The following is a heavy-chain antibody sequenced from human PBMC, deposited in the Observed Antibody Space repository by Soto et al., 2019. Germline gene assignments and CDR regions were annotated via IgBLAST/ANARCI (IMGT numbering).Heavy chain of an antibody. Sequence: SETLSLTCSVSGGSISSGDYDWSWIRQPPXKGLDWIGYMFYVGATYYNPSLKSRVTISVDTSKNQFSLKLSSVTAADTAVYHCARVVRFCSRPSCRGRNWFDPWGQGPLVTVYS. J-gene: IGHJ5*02. CDR3: ARVVRFCSRPSCRGRNWFDP. D-gene: IGHD2-2*01. V-gene: IGHV4-30-4*01. CDR1: GGSISSGDYD. CDR2: MFYVGAT.